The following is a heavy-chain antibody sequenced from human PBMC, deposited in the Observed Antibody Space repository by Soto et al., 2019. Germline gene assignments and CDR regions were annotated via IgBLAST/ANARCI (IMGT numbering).Heavy chain of an antibody. CDR2: IYYSGST. V-gene: IGHV4-31*03. CDR1: GGSISSGGYY. CDR3: ARDHCSGGSCYSTRDYYYYGMDV. D-gene: IGHD2-15*01. Sequence: TSETLSLTCTVSGGSISSGGYYWSWIRQHPGKGLEWIGYIYYSGSTYYNPSLKSRVTISVDTSKNQFSLKLSSVTAADTAVYYCARDHCSGGSCYSTRDYYYYGMDVWGQGTTVTVSS. J-gene: IGHJ6*02.